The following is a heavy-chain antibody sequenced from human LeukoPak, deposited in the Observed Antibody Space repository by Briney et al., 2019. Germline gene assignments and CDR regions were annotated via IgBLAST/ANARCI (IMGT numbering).Heavy chain of an antibody. D-gene: IGHD4-17*01. CDR1: GFTFDEYG. CDR2: INWNGGST. Sequence: TGGSLRLSCAASGFTFDEYGMIWVRQAPGKGLGCVSGINWNGGSTGYADSVKGRFTISRDNAKNSLYLQMNSLRAEDTALYYCAREGPVTTSAFDIWGQGTMVTVS. CDR3: AREGPVTTSAFDI. V-gene: IGHV3-20*04. J-gene: IGHJ3*02.